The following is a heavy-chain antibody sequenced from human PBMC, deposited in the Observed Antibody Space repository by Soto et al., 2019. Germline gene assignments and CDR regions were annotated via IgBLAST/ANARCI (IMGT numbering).Heavy chain of an antibody. V-gene: IGHV3-30*18. CDR3: VKGRGGSAEFDS. CDR2: ISYDGSTT. J-gene: IGHJ4*02. Sequence: PGGSLRLSCAGAGFTFSRYDMHWVRQAPGKGLEWVAHISYDGSTTFSADSVKGRFTISRDNSKNTLYLQMYSLRPEDTAVYYCVKGRGGSAEFDSWGQGTLVTVSS. CDR1: GFTFSRYD. D-gene: IGHD3-10*01.